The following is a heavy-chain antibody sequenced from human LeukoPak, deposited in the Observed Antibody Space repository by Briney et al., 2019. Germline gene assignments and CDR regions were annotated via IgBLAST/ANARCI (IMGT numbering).Heavy chain of an antibody. D-gene: IGHD6-19*01. V-gene: IGHV3-21*01. CDR3: ARVRSVAGLDY. Sequence: GGSLRLSCAASGFTFSSYSMNWVRRAPGKGLEWVSSISSSSSYIYYADSVKGRFTISRDNAKNSLYLQMNSLRAEDTAVYYCARVRSVAGLDYWGQGTLVTVSS. CDR1: GFTFSSYS. J-gene: IGHJ4*02. CDR2: ISSSSSYI.